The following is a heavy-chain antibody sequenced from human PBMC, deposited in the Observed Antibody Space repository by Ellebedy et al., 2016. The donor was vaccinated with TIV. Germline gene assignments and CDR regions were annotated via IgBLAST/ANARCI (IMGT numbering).Heavy chain of an antibody. V-gene: IGHV3-7*01. J-gene: IGHJ5*02. D-gene: IGHD4-17*01. CDR3: ARRGSYGDYAVQINSWFDT. CDR1: GFTFSAYG. Sequence: PGGSLRLSCAASGFTFSAYGMHWVRQAPGKGLEWVANIYQDGGVQYYVDSVKGRFTISRDNADNSLFLQMNSLRAEDTAVYYCARRGSYGDYAVQINSWFDTWGRGTLVAVSS. CDR2: IYQDGGVQ.